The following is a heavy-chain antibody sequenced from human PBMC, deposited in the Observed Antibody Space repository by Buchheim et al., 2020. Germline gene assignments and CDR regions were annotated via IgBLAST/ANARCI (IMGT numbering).Heavy chain of an antibody. Sequence: QVQLVESGGGLVKPGGSLRLSCAASGFTFSDYYMSWIRQAPGKGLEWVSYISSSSSYTNYADSVKGRFTISRDNAKTSLYLPMNSLRAEDTAVYYCARDSYYYDSSGSHSDYWGQGTL. CDR2: ISSSSSYT. V-gene: IGHV3-11*06. D-gene: IGHD3-22*01. CDR1: GFTFSDYY. CDR3: ARDSYYYDSSGSHSDY. J-gene: IGHJ4*02.